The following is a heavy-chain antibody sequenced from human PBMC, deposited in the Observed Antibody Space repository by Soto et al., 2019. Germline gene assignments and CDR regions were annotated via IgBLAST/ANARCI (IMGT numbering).Heavy chain of an antibody. D-gene: IGHD2-2*01. J-gene: IGHJ5*02. V-gene: IGHV1-46*03. Sequence: ASVKVSCKASGYTFTSYYMHWVRQAPGQGLEWMGIINPSGGSTSYAQKFQGRVTMTRDTSTSTVYMELSSLRSEDTAVYYCARGVLGYCSSTSCLTGNWFDPWGQGTLVTVSS. CDR1: GYTFTSYY. CDR2: INPSGGST. CDR3: ARGVLGYCSSTSCLTGNWFDP.